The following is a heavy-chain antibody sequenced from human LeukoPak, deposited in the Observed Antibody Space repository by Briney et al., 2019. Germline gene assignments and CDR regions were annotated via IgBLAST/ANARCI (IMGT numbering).Heavy chain of an antibody. V-gene: IGHV4-59*01. CDR1: GGSISSYY. J-gene: IGHJ4*02. Sequence: SETLSLTCTVSGGSISSYYWSWIRQPPVKGLEWIGYIYYSGSTNYNPSLKSRVTISVDTSKNQFSLKLSSVTAADTAVYYCARGHSSSWPIDYWGQGTLVTVSS. D-gene: IGHD6-13*01. CDR3: ARGHSSSWPIDY. CDR2: IYYSGST.